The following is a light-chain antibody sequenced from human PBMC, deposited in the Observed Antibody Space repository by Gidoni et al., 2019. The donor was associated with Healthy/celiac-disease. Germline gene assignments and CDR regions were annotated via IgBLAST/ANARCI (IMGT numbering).Light chain of an antibody. CDR1: SLRSYY. Sequence: SSELTQDPAVSVSLGQTVRITFQGDSLRSYYASWYQQKPGQAPVLVIYGKNNRHSGIPDRVSGSSSGNTASLTITGAQAEDEADYYCNSRDSSGNHLVFGGGTKLTVL. CDR3: NSRDSSGNHLV. CDR2: GKN. V-gene: IGLV3-19*01. J-gene: IGLJ3*02.